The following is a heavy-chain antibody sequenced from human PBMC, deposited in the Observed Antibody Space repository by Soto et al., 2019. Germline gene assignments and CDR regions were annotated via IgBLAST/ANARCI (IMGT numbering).Heavy chain of an antibody. CDR3: ARPQGYCISTSCPFDY. J-gene: IGHJ4*02. Sequence: EALKVSCKGSWFSLTSYLIGWGAQMPGKGLEWMGIIYPGDSDTRYSPSFQGQVTISADKSISTAYLQWSSLKASDTAMYYCARPQGYCISTSCPFDYWGQGTLVTVSS. CDR1: WFSLTSYL. CDR2: IYPGDSDT. V-gene: IGHV5-51*01. D-gene: IGHD2-2*01.